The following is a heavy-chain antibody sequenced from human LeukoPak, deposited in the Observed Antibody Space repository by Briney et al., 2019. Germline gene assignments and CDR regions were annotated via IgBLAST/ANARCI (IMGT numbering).Heavy chain of an antibody. Sequence: PGGSLRLSCAASGFVFSNYAINWVRPAPGKGLKWVVYLSGSSSSIYYADSVKGRFSVARDNAENSVYLQMNSLRPEDTAVYYCARDEPGGGATTNDYWGQGTLVTVSS. CDR1: GFVFSNYA. D-gene: IGHD3-16*01. CDR2: LSGSSSSI. V-gene: IGHV3-48*01. J-gene: IGHJ4*02. CDR3: ARDEPGGGATTNDY.